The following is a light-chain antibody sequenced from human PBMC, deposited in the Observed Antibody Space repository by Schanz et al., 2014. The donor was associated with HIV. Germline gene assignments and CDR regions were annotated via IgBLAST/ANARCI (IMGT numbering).Light chain of an antibody. CDR1: QNINNW. CDR2: KAS. CDR3: QQYNKYSPYS. V-gene: IGKV1-5*03. J-gene: IGKJ2*01. Sequence: DIQMTQSPSTLSASVRDRVTVTCRASQNINNWLAWYQQKPGKAPKLMISKASSLESGVPSRFSGSGSGTDFSLTISSLQPDDLATYYCQQYNKYSPYSFGQGTKLEIK.